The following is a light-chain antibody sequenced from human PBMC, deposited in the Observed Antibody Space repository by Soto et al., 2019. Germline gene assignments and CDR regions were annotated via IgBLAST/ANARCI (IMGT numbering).Light chain of an antibody. CDR2: AAS. CDR1: QSITSY. CDR3: QQSDTIPWT. V-gene: IGKV1-39*01. Sequence: DIQTTQSPSSLSASVGDRVTITCRATQSITSYLNWYQQKPGKAPKLLIYAASSLQSGVPSRFSGGGSGTDFTLTISSLQPEDFATYYCQQSDTIPWTFGQGTKVEIK. J-gene: IGKJ1*01.